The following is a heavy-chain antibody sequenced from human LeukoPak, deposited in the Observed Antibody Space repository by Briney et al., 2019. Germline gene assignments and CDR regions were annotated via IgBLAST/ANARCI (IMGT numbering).Heavy chain of an antibody. Sequence: SETLSLTCAVYGGSFSDYYRTWIRQPPGKGLEWIGEINHSGSTNYNPSLKSRATISVDMSKKQFSLKLSPVTAADTAVYYCARHYFTALTTFLPGVKKQKSRFDPWGQGTQVTVSS. V-gene: IGHV4-34*01. CDR2: INHSGST. CDR3: ARHYFTALTTFLPGVKKQKSRFDP. D-gene: IGHD3-16*01. CDR1: GGSFSDYY. J-gene: IGHJ5*02.